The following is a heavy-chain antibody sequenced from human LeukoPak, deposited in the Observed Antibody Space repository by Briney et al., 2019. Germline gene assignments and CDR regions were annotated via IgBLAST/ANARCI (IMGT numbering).Heavy chain of an antibody. CDR3: ARTTVVATATDKYDVFDI. CDR1: GGSISSSSYY. J-gene: IGHJ3*02. CDR2: IYYSGST. V-gene: IGHV4-39*01. Sequence: SETLSLTCTVSGGSISSSSYYWGWIRQPPGKGLEWIGSIYYSGSTYYNPSLKSRVTISVDTSNNQFSLQLNSVTPEDTAVYYCARTTVVATATDKYDVFDIWGQGTMVTVSS. D-gene: IGHD2-21*02.